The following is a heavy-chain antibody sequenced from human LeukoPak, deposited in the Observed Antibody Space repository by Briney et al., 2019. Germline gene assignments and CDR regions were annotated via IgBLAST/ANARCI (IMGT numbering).Heavy chain of an antibody. CDR2: IYYSGST. CDR1: GGSISSGDYY. CDR3: ARPFDSSAYYHAFDY. Sequence: SETLSLTCTVSGGSISSGDYYWSWIRQPPGKGLEWIGYIYYSGSTYYNPSLKSRVTISVDTSKNQFSLKLSSVTAADTAVYYCARPFDSSAYYHAFDYWGPGTLVTVSS. J-gene: IGHJ4*02. V-gene: IGHV4-30-4*01. D-gene: IGHD3-22*01.